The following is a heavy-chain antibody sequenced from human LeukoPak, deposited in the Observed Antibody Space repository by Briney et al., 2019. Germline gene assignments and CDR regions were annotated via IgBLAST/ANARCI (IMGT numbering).Heavy chain of an antibody. J-gene: IGHJ4*02. V-gene: IGHV3-53*01. D-gene: IGHD1-26*01. CDR2: IYTGGST. CDR3: ARNPAGIGDY. CDR1: GFTVSTKY. Sequence: PGGSLRLSCAASGFTVSTKYMTWVRQAPGKGLEWVSVIYTGGSTYYADSVKGRFTVSRDNAKNSLYLQMNSLRDEDTAVYYCARNPAGIGDYWGQGTLVTVSS.